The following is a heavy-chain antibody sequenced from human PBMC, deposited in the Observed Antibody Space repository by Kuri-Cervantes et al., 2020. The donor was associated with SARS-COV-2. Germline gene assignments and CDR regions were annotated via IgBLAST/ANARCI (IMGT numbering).Heavy chain of an antibody. CDR1: GFPFTTYS. J-gene: IGHJ6*02. D-gene: IGHD2-15*01. Sequence: ASVKVSCKASGFPFTTYSMHWVRQAPGQRPEWMGWIIAGTGDTRYSERFQDRVTITRDTSATTAYLEVSSLRSEDTAVYYCAGPAGIYYYYYGMDVWGQGTTVTVSS. V-gene: IGHV1-3*01. CDR3: AGPAGIYYYYYGMDV. CDR2: IIAGTGDT.